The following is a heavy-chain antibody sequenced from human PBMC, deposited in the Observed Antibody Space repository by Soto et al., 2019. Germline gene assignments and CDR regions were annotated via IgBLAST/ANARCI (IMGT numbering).Heavy chain of an antibody. CDR1: GFSLSTSGVG. D-gene: IGHD3-22*01. CDR2: IYWDDDK. CDR3: ARLVYDSSGYPFDY. V-gene: IGHV2-5*02. Sequence: QITLKESGPPLVKPTQTLTLTCTFSGFSLSTSGVGVGWIRQPPGKALEWLALIYWDDDKRYSPSLKSRLTTIKATXXNQVVLTMTNMDPVDTATYYCARLVYDSSGYPFDYWGQGTLVTVSS. J-gene: IGHJ4*02.